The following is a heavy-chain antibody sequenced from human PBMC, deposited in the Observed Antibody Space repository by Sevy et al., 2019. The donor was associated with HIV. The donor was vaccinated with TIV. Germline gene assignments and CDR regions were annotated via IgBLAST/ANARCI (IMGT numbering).Heavy chain of an antibody. D-gene: IGHD6-6*01. CDR3: ARGLAALPGYYYGLDV. CDR2: IFSDANIK. V-gene: IGHV3-33*01. CDR1: GFTFSNYG. J-gene: IGHJ6*02. Sequence: GGSLRLSCAASGFTFSNYGIHWVRQAPGKGLEWVGAIFSDANIKYYVDSVKGRFAISRDNSKNTVYLQMNSLRAEDTAVYSCARGLAALPGYYYGLDVWGQGTTVTVSS.